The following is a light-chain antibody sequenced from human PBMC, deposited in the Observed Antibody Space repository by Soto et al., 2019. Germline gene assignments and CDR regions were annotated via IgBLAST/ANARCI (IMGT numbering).Light chain of an antibody. J-gene: IGKJ4*01. CDR1: QSVSSSY. CDR2: NAS. CDR3: QHYRSAPSRLT. Sequence: EIVLTQSPGTLSLSPGERATLSCRASQSVSSSYLAWYQQKPGQAPRLFIYNASSRATGIPDRFSGGGSGTDITLTISILEPEDFEVYYCQHYRSAPSRLTFGGGTKVEIK. V-gene: IGKV3-20*01.